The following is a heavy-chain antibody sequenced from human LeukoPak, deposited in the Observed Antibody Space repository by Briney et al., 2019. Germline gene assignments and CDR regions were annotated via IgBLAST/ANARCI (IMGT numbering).Heavy chain of an antibody. CDR1: GGSISSYY. Sequence: PSETLSLTCTVSGGSISSYYWSWIRQPPGKGLEWIGYIYYSGSTNYNPSLTSRVTISVDTSKNQFSLKLSSVTAADTAVYCCARSSGYLTDYWGQGTLVTVSS. J-gene: IGHJ4*02. CDR2: IYYSGST. V-gene: IGHV4-59*01. D-gene: IGHD3-3*01. CDR3: ARSSGYLTDY.